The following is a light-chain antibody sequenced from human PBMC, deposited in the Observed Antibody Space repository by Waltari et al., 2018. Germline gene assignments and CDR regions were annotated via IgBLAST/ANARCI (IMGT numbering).Light chain of an antibody. Sequence: QSALTQPRSVSVSPGLSVTISCVGSSTEFGNYNFVSCFQHHPGKAPTLLIFDVPKRPSGVPDRFSASKSGNTASLTISGLQSEDEADYYCCSYAGSYSWLFGGGTKVTVL. CDR2: DVP. CDR1: STEFGNYNF. CDR3: CSYAGSYSWL. J-gene: IGLJ3*02. V-gene: IGLV2-11*01.